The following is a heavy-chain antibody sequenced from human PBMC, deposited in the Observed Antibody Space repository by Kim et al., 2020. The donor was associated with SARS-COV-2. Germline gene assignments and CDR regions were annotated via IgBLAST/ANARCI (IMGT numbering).Heavy chain of an antibody. CDR2: IYYSGST. Sequence: SETLSLTCTVSGGSISSSSYYWGWIRQPPGKGLEWIGSIYYSGSTYYNPSLKSRVTISVDTSKNQFSLKLSSVTAADTAVYYCARHAEPHYTPRYLGPGDYGDYGYWYFDLWGRGTLVTVSS. V-gene: IGHV4-39*01. CDR3: ARHAEPHYTPRYLGPGDYGDYGYWYFDL. D-gene: IGHD4-17*01. J-gene: IGHJ2*01. CDR1: GGSISSSSYY.